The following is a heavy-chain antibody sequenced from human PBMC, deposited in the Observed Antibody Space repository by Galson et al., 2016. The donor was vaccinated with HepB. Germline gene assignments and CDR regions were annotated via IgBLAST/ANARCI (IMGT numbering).Heavy chain of an antibody. Sequence: SLRLSCAASRFTFSSYGMHWVRQAPGKGLEWVSVIWYDGRNYFYADSLKGRFTISRDNSKNTVYLEMNSMRAEDTAVYSCARGHRGRGWSDPMRDVWGQGATVTVSS. CDR2: IWYDGRNY. V-gene: IGHV3-33*01. CDR1: RFTFSSYG. CDR3: ARGHRGRGWSDPMRDV. J-gene: IGHJ6*01. D-gene: IGHD6-19*01.